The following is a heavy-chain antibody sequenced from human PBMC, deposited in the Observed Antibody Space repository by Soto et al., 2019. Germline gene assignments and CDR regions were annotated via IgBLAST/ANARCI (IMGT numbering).Heavy chain of an antibody. J-gene: IGHJ5*02. Sequence: QVQLVESGGGVVQPGRSLRLSCAASGFSYSSYDMHWVRQAPGKGLEWVAVISYDGSNKYYADSVKGRFTISRDNSKNTLYLQMNSLRDEDTAVYYCPSPPMTTMSWGQGTLVTVPS. CDR3: PSPPMTTMS. CDR2: ISYDGSNK. V-gene: IGHV3-30*03. CDR1: GFSYSSYD. D-gene: IGHD4-4*01.